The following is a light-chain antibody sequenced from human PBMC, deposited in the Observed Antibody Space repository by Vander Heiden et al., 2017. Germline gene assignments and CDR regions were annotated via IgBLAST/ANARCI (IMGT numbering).Light chain of an antibody. CDR1: QSISSW. Sequence: DIQMTQSPSTLSASVGDRVTITCRASQSISSWLAWYQQKPGKAPKLLIYKASSLESGVPSRFSGSGSGTEFTLTISSLQPDDFANYYCQQDNSYWTFGQGTKVEIK. CDR2: KAS. V-gene: IGKV1-5*03. CDR3: QQDNSYWT. J-gene: IGKJ1*01.